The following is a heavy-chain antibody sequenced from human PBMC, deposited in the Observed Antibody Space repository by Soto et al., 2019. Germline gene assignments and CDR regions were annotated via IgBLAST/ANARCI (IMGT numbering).Heavy chain of an antibody. J-gene: IGHJ3*02. Sequence: GASVKVSCKASGGTFSSYAISWVRQAPGQGLEWMGGIIPIFGTANYAQKFQGRVTITADESTSTAYMELSSLRSEDTAVYYCARSAGMARDWGAFDIWGQGTMVTVS. CDR1: GGTFSSYA. D-gene: IGHD3-10*01. CDR3: ARSAGMARDWGAFDI. V-gene: IGHV1-69*13. CDR2: IIPIFGTA.